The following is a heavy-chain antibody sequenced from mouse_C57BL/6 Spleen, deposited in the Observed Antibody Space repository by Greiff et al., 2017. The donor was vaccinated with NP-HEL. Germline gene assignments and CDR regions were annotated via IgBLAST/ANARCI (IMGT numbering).Heavy chain of an antibody. J-gene: IGHJ1*03. D-gene: IGHD1-1*01. V-gene: IGHV5-4*01. CDR3: ARDKITTVGWYFDV. CDR1: GFTFSSYA. Sequence: EVMLVESGGGLVKPGGSLKLSCAASGFTFSSYAMSWVRQTPEKRLEWVATISDGGSYTYYPDNVKGRFTISRDNAKNNLYLQMSHLKSEDTAMYYCARDKITTVGWYFDVWGTGTTVTVSS. CDR2: ISDGGSYT.